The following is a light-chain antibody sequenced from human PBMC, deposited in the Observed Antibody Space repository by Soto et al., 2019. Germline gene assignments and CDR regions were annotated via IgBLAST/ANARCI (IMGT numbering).Light chain of an antibody. Sequence: EIVLTQSPGTLSLSPGERATLSCRASQSVSSSYLAWYQQKPGQAPRLLIYGATSSATGIPERFRGSGSGKDLSLTISRLEPEDFAVYYCQHYGSLPLTFGGGTKVEIK. CDR3: QHYGSLPLT. V-gene: IGKV3-20*01. CDR1: QSVSSSY. CDR2: GAT. J-gene: IGKJ4*01.